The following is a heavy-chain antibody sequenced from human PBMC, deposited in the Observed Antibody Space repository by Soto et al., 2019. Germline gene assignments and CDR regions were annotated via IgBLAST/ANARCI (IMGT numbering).Heavy chain of an antibody. D-gene: IGHD1-7*01. CDR2: VEEDGSDK. CDR1: GFSFNSYR. CDR3: ARDRGGELELPFRHAFDI. Sequence: PGGSLRLSCAASGFSFNSYRMSWVRQAPGKGLEWLACVEEDGSDKYYVDSVKGRFTISRDNAKSSVYLQMNSLRAEDTAVYYCARDRGGELELPFRHAFDIWGQGTMVTVSS. J-gene: IGHJ3*02. V-gene: IGHV3-7*01.